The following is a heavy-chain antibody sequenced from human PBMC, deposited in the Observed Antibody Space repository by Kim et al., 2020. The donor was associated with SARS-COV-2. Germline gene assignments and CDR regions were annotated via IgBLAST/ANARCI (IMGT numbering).Heavy chain of an antibody. J-gene: IGHJ4*02. Sequence: NYNPSLMSRVTISVDKSKNQFSLKLSSVTAADTAVYYCARELWFGEGSDYWGQGTLVTVSS. CDR3: ARELWFGEGSDY. V-gene: IGHV4-4*02. D-gene: IGHD3-10*01.